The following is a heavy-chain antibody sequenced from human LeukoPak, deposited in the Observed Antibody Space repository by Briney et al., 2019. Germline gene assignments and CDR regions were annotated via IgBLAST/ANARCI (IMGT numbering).Heavy chain of an antibody. CDR2: IRYDATKK. D-gene: IGHD4-23*01. CDR3: AKDRVDYGGIDY. CDR1: GFKFSDYG. Sequence: GGALRLSCAASGFKFSDYGMHWVRQAPGKGLDGVTFIRYDATKKYYADSVKGRFTISRDNSKNTLYLQMNSLRLEDTAVYYCAKDRVDYGGIDYWGQGTLVSVSS. V-gene: IGHV3-30*02. J-gene: IGHJ4*02.